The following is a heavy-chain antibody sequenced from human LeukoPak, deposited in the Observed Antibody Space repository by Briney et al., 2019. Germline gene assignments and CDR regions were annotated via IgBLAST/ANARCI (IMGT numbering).Heavy chain of an antibody. Sequence: GSLRLSCAASGFTFSSYSMNWVRQAPGKGLEWVSFISSSSSSINYADSVKGRFTISRDNAKNSLYLQMNSLRAEDTAVYYCANEIRPNDYWGQGTQVTVSS. J-gene: IGHJ4*02. CDR2: ISSSSSSI. CDR3: ANEIRPNDY. V-gene: IGHV3-21*04. D-gene: IGHD4-17*01. CDR1: GFTFSSYS.